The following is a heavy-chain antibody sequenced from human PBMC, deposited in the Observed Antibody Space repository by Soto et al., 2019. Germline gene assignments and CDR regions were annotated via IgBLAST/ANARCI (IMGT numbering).Heavy chain of an antibody. V-gene: IGHV3-74*01. CDR2: INGDGSSI. CDR3: TRRGCSTTGCYFN. D-gene: IGHD2-2*01. J-gene: IGHJ4*02. CDR1: GFPFSSYW. Sequence: GGSLRLSCAASGFPFSSYWMHWVRQAPGKGLVWVSRINGDGSSISYADSVKGRFTISRDNAKNTLYLQMNSLRTEDAAVYYCTRRGCSTTGCYFNWGRGTLVTVSS.